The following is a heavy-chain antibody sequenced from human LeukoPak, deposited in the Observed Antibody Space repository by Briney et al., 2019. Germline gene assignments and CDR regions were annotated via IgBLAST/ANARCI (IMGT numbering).Heavy chain of an antibody. CDR3: ARVPLDDYGDYVGYYYGMDV. Sequence: SETLSLTCAVYGGSFSGYYWSRIRQPPGKGLEWIGEINHSGSTNYNPSLKSRVTISVDTSKNQFSLKLSSVTAADTAVYYCARVPLDDYGDYVGYYYGMDVWGQGTTVTVSS. D-gene: IGHD4-17*01. CDR2: INHSGST. J-gene: IGHJ6*02. V-gene: IGHV4-34*01. CDR1: GGSFSGYY.